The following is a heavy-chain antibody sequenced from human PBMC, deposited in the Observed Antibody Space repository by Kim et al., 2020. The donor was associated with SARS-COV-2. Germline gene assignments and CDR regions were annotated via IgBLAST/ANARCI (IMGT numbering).Heavy chain of an antibody. Sequence: SETLSLTCAVSGDSFSSVAYYWSWIRRPPGRGLEWIGYISYSGSKYFNPSLQSRVTMSVDTSKNQFSLDPISVTAADTAVYFCARDQGGRYVDYWGQGAL. V-gene: IGHV4-30-4*01. CDR3: ARDQGGRYVDY. D-gene: IGHD1-1*01. CDR2: ISYSGSK. J-gene: IGHJ4*02. CDR1: GDSFSSVAYY.